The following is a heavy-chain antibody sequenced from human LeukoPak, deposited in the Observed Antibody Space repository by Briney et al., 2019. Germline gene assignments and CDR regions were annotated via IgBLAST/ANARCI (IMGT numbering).Heavy chain of an antibody. CDR3: ARSFHYYGSGSYYLGAFDI. J-gene: IGHJ3*02. D-gene: IGHD3-10*01. V-gene: IGHV4-30-2*01. Sequence: PSQTLSLTCGVSGGSISSGGYSWSWIRQPPGKGLEWIVYIYHSVSTYYNPSLKSRVTISVERSKNQFSLKLSSVTAADTAMYYCARSFHYYGSGSYYLGAFDIWGQGTMVTVSS. CDR2: IYHSVST. CDR1: GGSISSGGYS.